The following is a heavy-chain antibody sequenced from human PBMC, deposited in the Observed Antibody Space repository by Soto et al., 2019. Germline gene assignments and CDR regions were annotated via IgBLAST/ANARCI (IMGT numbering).Heavy chain of an antibody. D-gene: IGHD3-9*01. Sequence: GASVKVSCKASGYTFTSYGISWVRQAPGQGLVWMVCISAYNRNTNYAQKLQGRVTMTTDTSTSTAYMELRSLRSDDTAVYYCARDDSGLRYFDWCLTRYGMDVWGQGTTVTVSS. J-gene: IGHJ6*02. V-gene: IGHV1-18*01. CDR3: ARDDSGLRYFDWCLTRYGMDV. CDR1: GYTFTSYG. CDR2: ISAYNRNT.